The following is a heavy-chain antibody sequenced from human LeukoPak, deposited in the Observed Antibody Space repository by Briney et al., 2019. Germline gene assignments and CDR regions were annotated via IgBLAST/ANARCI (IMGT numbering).Heavy chain of an antibody. D-gene: IGHD3-16*01. CDR2: IYYSGST. CDR3: ARDHRVALISDVFDI. Sequence: SETLSLTCTVSGGSISSYFWSWIRQPPGKGLEWIGYIYYSGSTNYNPSLKSRVTMSLDTSKNQFSLKLNSVTAADTALYYCARDHRVALISDVFDIWGQGTMVTVSS. CDR1: GGSISSYF. V-gene: IGHV4-59*12. J-gene: IGHJ3*02.